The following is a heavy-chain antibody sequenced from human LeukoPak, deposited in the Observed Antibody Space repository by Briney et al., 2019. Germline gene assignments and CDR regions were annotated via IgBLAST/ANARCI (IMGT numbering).Heavy chain of an antibody. J-gene: IGHJ6*02. CDR1: GGSISSYY. CDR3: ARHNIVWGSHYYAMDD. CDR2: IYYSGST. Sequence: SETLSLTCTVSGGSISSYYWSWIRQPPGKGLEWIGYIYYSGSTNYNPSLKSRVTISVDTSKNQFSLRLSFVTAADTAVYYCARHNIVWGSHYYAMDDWGQGTTVTVSS. D-gene: IGHD2/OR15-2a*01. V-gene: IGHV4-59*08.